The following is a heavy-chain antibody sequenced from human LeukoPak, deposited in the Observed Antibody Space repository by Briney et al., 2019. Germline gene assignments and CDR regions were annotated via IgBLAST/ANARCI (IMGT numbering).Heavy chain of an antibody. CDR1: GFTFSSYG. V-gene: IGHV3-30*02. Sequence: GGSLRLSCVASGFTFSSYGMHWVRQAPGKGQEWVAFIRYDGSNKYYADSVKGRFTISRDDAKNSLYLQMNSLRAEDTAVYYCARDHEQVVQLDAFDIWGQGTMVTFSS. D-gene: IGHD1-1*01. CDR3: ARDHEQVVQLDAFDI. CDR2: IRYDGSNK. J-gene: IGHJ3*02.